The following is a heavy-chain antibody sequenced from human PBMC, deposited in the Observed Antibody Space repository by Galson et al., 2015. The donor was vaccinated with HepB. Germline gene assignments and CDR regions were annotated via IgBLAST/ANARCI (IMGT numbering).Heavy chain of an antibody. V-gene: IGHV3-74*01. CDR2: INSDGSST. Sequence: SLRLSCAASGFTFSSYWMHWVRQAPGKGLVWVSRINSDGSSTSDADAVEGRFTISRDNAKNTLYLQMTSLRAEDTAVYYCARVQLGGRAFDIWGQGTMVTVSS. CDR1: GFTFSSYW. J-gene: IGHJ3*02. CDR3: ARVQLGGRAFDI. D-gene: IGHD2-2*01.